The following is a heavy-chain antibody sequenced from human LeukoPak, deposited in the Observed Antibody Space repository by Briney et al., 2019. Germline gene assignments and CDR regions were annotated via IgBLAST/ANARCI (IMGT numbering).Heavy chain of an antibody. CDR3: AKGEGDYSNYGPQFDP. V-gene: IGHV3-30*02. D-gene: IGHD4-11*01. Sequence: PGGSLRPSCAASGFTFSSYGMHWVRQAPGKGLEWVAFIRHDGSNKYYADSVKGRFTISRDNSKNTLYLQMNSLRAEDTAVYYCAKGEGDYSNYGPQFDPWGQGTLVTVSS. CDR1: GFTFSSYG. CDR2: IRHDGSNK. J-gene: IGHJ5*02.